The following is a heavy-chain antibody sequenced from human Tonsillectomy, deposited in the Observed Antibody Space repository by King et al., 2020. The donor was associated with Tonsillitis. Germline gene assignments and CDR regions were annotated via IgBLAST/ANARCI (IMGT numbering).Heavy chain of an antibody. CDR1: GYSFSDYS. V-gene: IGHV1-3*01. D-gene: IGHD2-2*01. CDR2: INAAIGDT. J-gene: IGHJ4*02. Sequence: QLVQSGAEVKKPGASVKVSCKASGYSFSDYSMHWVRQAPGQGLEWMGWINAAIGDTKYSQKFQGRVTITKDTSASTASMELPSLISEDTAVYYCARAPLVVPADRDYWGEGTLGTVSS. CDR3: ARAPLVVPADRDY.